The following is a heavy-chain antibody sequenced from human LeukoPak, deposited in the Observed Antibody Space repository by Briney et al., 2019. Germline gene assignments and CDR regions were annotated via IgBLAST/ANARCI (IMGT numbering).Heavy chain of an antibody. J-gene: IGHJ6*02. CDR1: GYTFTSYG. CDR3: ARDWDGYSSGWFQNYYYYGMDV. CDR2: INPNSGGT. Sequence: GASVKVSCKASGYTFTSYGISWVRQAPGQGLEWMGWINPNSGGTNYAQKFQGRVTMTRDTSISTAYMELSRLRSDDTAVYYCARDWDGYSSGWFQNYYYYGMDVWGQGTTVTVSS. D-gene: IGHD6-19*01. V-gene: IGHV1-2*02.